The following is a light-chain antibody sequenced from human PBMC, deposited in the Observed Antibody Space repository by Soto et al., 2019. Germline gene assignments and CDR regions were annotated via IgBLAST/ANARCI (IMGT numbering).Light chain of an antibody. CDR1: QSISSY. V-gene: IGKV1-39*01. CDR3: QQSYSTPCVT. Sequence: DIQMTLSPSSLSASVGHRVTITCRASQSISSYLNWYQQKPGKAPKLLIYAASSLQSGVPPRFSGSRSGTDFTLTISSLQPEDFATYYCQQSYSTPCVTFGQGTRLEIK. J-gene: IGKJ5*01. CDR2: AAS.